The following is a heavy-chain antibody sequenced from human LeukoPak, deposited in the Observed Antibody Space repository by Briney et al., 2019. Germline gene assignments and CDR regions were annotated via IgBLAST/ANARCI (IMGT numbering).Heavy chain of an antibody. Sequence: KPSETLSLTCTVSGDSITDYYWSWIRQPPEKGLEWIGYISYSGRATYNPSVESRVTISLATSRTQFSLSLTSVTAADTAVYYCARVSAGGGSEWVNNWGQGTLVTVSS. J-gene: IGHJ4*02. CDR1: GDSITDYY. V-gene: IGHV4-59*01. CDR3: ARVSAGGGSEWVNN. CDR2: ISYSGRA. D-gene: IGHD1-26*01.